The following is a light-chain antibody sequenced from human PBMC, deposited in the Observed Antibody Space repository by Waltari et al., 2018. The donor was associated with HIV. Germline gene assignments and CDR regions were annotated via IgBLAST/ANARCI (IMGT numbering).Light chain of an antibody. J-gene: IGKJ5*01. CDR3: QNYDSAPVA. Sequence: DIQMSQAPSSLSASVGDRVTLTCRASRDISNDLAWYQQKSGEVPKLLIYGASTLRSGVSSRFRGSGSGTEFTLTINGLQPEDVASYYCQNYDSAPVAFGQGTRLEI. CDR2: GAS. V-gene: IGKV1-27*01. CDR1: RDISND.